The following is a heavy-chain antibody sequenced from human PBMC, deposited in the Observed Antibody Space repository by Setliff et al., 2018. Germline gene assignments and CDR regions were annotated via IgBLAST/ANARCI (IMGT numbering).Heavy chain of an antibody. Sequence: ASVKVSCKVSGGTFRTYEINWVRQAPGQGFEWMGRIIPMFEKTNYAQKFQGRVTITADESTTTTYMELSSLRADDTAMYYCARDLFRNSGGLYCWGQGTLVTVSS. J-gene: IGHJ4*02. CDR3: ARDLFRNSGGLYC. V-gene: IGHV1-69*13. D-gene: IGHD1-7*01. CDR1: GGTFRTYE. CDR2: IIPMFEKT.